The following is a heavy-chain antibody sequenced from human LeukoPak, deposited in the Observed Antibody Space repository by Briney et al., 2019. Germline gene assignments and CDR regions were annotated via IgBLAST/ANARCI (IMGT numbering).Heavy chain of an antibody. CDR2: VDPSESYT. D-gene: IGHD3-10*01. J-gene: IGHJ3*02. Sequence: GESLKISCKGSGYSFTSYWISWVRQMPGKGLEWMGRVDPSESYTNYSPSFQGHVSISADKSISTAYLQWRSLKASDTAMYYCASLFRDDVFDIWGQGTMVTVSS. CDR3: ASLFRDDVFDI. V-gene: IGHV5-10-1*01. CDR1: GYSFTSYW.